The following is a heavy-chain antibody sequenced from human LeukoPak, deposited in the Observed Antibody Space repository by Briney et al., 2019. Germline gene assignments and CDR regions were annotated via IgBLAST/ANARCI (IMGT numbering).Heavy chain of an antibody. CDR1: GGSITNYY. CDR2: IYTSGST. CDR3: AGTYYYGSGYYYYYMDV. Sequence: SETLSLTCTVSGGSITNYYWSWIRQPAGKGLEWIGRIYTSGSTNYNPSLKSRVTMSVDTSKNHFSLKLSSVTAADTAVYYCAGTYYYGSGYYYYYMDVWGKGTTVTISS. D-gene: IGHD3-10*01. J-gene: IGHJ6*03. V-gene: IGHV4-4*07.